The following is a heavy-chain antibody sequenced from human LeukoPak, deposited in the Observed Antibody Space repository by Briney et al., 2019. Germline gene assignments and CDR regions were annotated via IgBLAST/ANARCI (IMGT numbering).Heavy chain of an antibody. CDR1: GGTFSSYA. D-gene: IGHD4-17*01. Sequence: SVKVSCKASGGTFSSYAISWVRQAPGQGLEWMGRIIPILSIANYAQKFQGRVTITADKSTSTAYMELSSLRSEDTAVYYCARDRGPYYGDWGDDAFDIWGQGTMVTVSS. V-gene: IGHV1-69*04. CDR2: IIPILSIA. CDR3: ARDRGPYYGDWGDDAFDI. J-gene: IGHJ3*02.